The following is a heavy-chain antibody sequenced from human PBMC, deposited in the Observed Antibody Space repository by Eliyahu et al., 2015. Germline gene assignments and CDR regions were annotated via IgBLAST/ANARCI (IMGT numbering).Heavy chain of an antibody. V-gene: IGHV4-59*01. CDR1: GGPISXXY. Sequence: QVQLQESGPGLVKPSETLSXTCTVXGGPISXXYWXWIRQPPGKGLEWIGYIYNSGSTNYNPSLKSRVTISVDTSKNQFSLRLSSVTVADTAVYYCARDRYCSGGSCFDWYFDVWGRGTLVTVSS. CDR2: IYNSGST. D-gene: IGHD2-15*01. J-gene: IGHJ2*01. CDR3: ARDRYCSGGSCFDWYFDV.